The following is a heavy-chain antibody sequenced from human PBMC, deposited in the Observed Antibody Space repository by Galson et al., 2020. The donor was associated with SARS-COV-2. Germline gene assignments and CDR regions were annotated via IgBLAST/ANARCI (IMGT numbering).Heavy chain of an antibody. CDR2: ISYDGSNK. J-gene: IGHJ4*02. D-gene: IGHD4-4*01. CDR1: GFIFSDYA. V-gene: IGHV3-30*01. Sequence: GESLKISCAASGFIFSDYAMHWVRQAPGKGLEWMTAISYDGSNKFYADSVKGRFTISRDKSNHTLYLQMDSLRPGDTAVYYCARNSDFFEYFDYWGQGTLVTVSS. CDR3: ARNSDFFEYFDY.